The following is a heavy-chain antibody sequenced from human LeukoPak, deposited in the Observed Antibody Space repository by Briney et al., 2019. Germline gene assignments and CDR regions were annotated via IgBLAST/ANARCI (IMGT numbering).Heavy chain of an antibody. V-gene: IGHV1-69*13. Sequence: SVKVSCKASGGTFSSYTISWVRQAPGQGLEWMGGIIPIFGTANYAQKFQGRVTITADESTSTAYMELSSLRSEDTAVYYCARAASIAAAGTECWGQGTLVTVSS. CDR2: IIPIFGTA. J-gene: IGHJ4*02. CDR3: ARAASIAAAGTEC. D-gene: IGHD6-13*01. CDR1: GGTFSSYT.